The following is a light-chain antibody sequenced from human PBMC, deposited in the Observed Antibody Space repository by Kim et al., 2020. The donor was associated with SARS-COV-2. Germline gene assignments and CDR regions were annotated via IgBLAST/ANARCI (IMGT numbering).Light chain of an antibody. CDR1: SRDIGSYEY. Sequence: GQSITISCSGSSRDIGSYEYVSWYQQHPGNAPKLLIFDVSDQPSGISSRFSGSKSGNTATLTISGLQAEDEAEYYCSSYSVISTYVFGPGTKVTVL. CDR2: DVS. V-gene: IGLV2-14*03. CDR3: SSYSVISTYV. J-gene: IGLJ1*01.